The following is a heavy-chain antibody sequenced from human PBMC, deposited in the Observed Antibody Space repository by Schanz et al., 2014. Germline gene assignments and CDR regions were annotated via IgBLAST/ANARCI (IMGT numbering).Heavy chain of an antibody. D-gene: IGHD2-15*01. Sequence: DVQLLESGGGLVQPGGSLRLSCAASGFTFNSYAMTWVRQAPGKGLEWVSSISHSGGRKYYADSVKGRFTISRDNSENTLYRQMNSLSADDTAVLYCAKGMGYWSGGACYDCYDYGLDVWGQGTTVTVSS. V-gene: IGHV3-23*01. CDR3: AKGMGYWSGGACYDCYDYGLDV. CDR2: ISHSGGRK. J-gene: IGHJ6*02. CDR1: GFTFNSYA.